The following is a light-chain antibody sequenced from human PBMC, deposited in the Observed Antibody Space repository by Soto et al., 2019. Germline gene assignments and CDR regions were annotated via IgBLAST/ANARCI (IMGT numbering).Light chain of an antibody. CDR2: GAS. J-gene: IGKJ1*01. Sequence: TLPVPPGGRSGWSRKASQSVDINLAWYQQKPGQAPRLLIYGASTRATDMPGRFSGRGSGTEFTLTISSLQSDDYAVYYCHQYRIWPRTFGQGTKVDIK. V-gene: IGKV3-15*01. CDR3: HQYRIWPRT. CDR1: QSVDIN.